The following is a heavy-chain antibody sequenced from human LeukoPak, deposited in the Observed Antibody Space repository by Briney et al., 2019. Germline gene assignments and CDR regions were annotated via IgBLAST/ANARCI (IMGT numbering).Heavy chain of an antibody. Sequence: GGSLRLPCAASGFTFSSYSMNWVRQAPGKGLEWVSSITRSNYIYYADSVKGRFTISRDNAKNSLYLQMNSLRAEDTAVYYCAREGIAFSGISWGQGTLVSVSS. J-gene: IGHJ4*02. D-gene: IGHD2-15*01. V-gene: IGHV3-21*06. CDR3: AREGIAFSGIS. CDR1: GFTFSSYS. CDR2: ITRSNYI.